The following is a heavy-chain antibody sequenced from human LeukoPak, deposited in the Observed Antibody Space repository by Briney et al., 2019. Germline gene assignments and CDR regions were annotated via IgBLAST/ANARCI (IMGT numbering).Heavy chain of an antibody. CDR2: IYYSGST. Sequence: SETLSLTCAVYGGSFSSYYWGWIRQPPGKGLEWIGSIYYSGSTYYNPSLKSRVTISVDTSKNQFSLKLSSVTAADTAVYYCARHTGVARGLDYFDYWGQGTLVTVSS. J-gene: IGHJ4*02. V-gene: IGHV4-39*01. CDR1: GGSFSSYY. CDR3: ARHTGVARGLDYFDY. D-gene: IGHD2-8*02.